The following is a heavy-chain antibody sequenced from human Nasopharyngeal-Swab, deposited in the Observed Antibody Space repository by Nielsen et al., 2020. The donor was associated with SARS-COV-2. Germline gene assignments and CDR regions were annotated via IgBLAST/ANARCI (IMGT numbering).Heavy chain of an antibody. J-gene: IGHJ4*02. D-gene: IGHD6-19*01. Sequence: GGSLRLSCAASGFTFSSYSMNWVRQAPGKGLEWVPSISSSSSYIYYADSVKGRFTISRDNAKNSLYLQMNSLRAEDTAVYYCARDPLAVAGIGEVVDYWGQGTLVTVSS. CDR3: ARDPLAVAGIGEVVDY. CDR2: ISSSSSYI. V-gene: IGHV3-21*01. CDR1: GFTFSSYS.